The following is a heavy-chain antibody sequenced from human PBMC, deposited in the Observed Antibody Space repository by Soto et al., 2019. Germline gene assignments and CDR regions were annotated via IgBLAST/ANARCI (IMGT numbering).Heavy chain of an antibody. V-gene: IGHV3-15*01. D-gene: IGHD3-3*01. CDR1: GFTFSNAW. J-gene: IGHJ6*02. Sequence: GGSLRLSCAASGFTFSNAWMSWVRQAPGKGLEWVGRIKSKTDGGTTDYAAPVKGRFTISRDDSKNTLYLQMNSLKTEDTAVYYCTTTYYDFWSGYFDYYGMDVWGQGTTVTVSS. CDR3: TTTYYDFWSGYFDYYGMDV. CDR2: IKSKTDGGTT.